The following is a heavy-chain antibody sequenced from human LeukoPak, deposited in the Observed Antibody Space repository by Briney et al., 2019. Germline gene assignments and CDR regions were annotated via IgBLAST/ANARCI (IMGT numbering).Heavy chain of an antibody. D-gene: IGHD3-22*01. CDR3: ARYYYDSSGYYRFDY. Sequence: SETLSLTCAVYGGSFSGYYWSWIRQPPGKGLEWIGEINHSGRTNYNPSLKSRVTISVDTSKNQFSLKLSSVTAADTAVYYCARYYYDSSGYYRFDYWGQGALVTVSS. J-gene: IGHJ4*02. CDR2: INHSGRT. V-gene: IGHV4-34*01. CDR1: GGSFSGYY.